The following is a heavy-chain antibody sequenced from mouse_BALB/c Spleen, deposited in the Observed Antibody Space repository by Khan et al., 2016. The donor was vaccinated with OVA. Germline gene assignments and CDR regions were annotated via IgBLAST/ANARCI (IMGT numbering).Heavy chain of an antibody. D-gene: IGHD1-1*01. J-gene: IGHJ3*01. Sequence: VQLQQSGPELEKPGASVKISCKASGYSFTGYKMHWVKQSNGKSLEWIGNIDPYYGGTNYNQKLKGKATLNVDQSSSTAYKQLRSLTTDASADYYCASKYYGSTSLAYWGQGTLVTVSA. CDR1: GYSFTGYK. CDR3: ASKYYGSTSLAY. V-gene: IGHV1-39*01. CDR2: IDPYYGGT.